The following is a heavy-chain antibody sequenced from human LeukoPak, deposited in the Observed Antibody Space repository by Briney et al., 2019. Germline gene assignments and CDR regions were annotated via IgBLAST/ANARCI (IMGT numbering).Heavy chain of an antibody. CDR2: ISGNGGST. CDR1: GFTIDTFV. J-gene: IGHJ4*02. CDR3: VNQISGWVY. Sequence: GGSLRLSCSASGFTIDTFVMHWVRQAPGKGLEYVSGISGNGGSTYNADFVKGRFTISRDNSKNTLFLQMTSLRAEDTAVYYCVNQISGWVYWGQGTLVTVSS. D-gene: IGHD6-19*01. V-gene: IGHV3-64D*06.